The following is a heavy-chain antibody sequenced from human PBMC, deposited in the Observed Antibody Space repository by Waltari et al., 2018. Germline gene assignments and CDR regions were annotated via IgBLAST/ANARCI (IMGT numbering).Heavy chain of an antibody. D-gene: IGHD6-19*01. Sequence: QVQLVQSGAEVKKPGSSVKVSCQASGGTFSSYAISGVRPAPGQGLAWMGGIIPIFGTANYAQKFQGRVTITADESTSTAYMELSSLRSEDTAVYYCARGAPIAVAGTSYFDYWGQGTLVTVSS. CDR1: GGTFSSYA. CDR3: ARGAPIAVAGTSYFDY. CDR2: IIPIFGTA. J-gene: IGHJ4*02. V-gene: IGHV1-69*01.